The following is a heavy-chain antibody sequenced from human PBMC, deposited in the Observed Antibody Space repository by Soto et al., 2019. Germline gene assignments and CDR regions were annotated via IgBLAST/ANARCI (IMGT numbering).Heavy chain of an antibody. CDR2: IHYSGTT. CDR1: GGFMSNYL. Sequence: SETLSLTCTVSGGFMSNYLWTWLRQPPGKGLEWIGYIHYSGTTSFFPSYNPSLKSRVTISEDTSKNQISLKLVAVTAADTAVYFCAGGEGRGRNLGPYYFDFWGQGTLVTVSS. CDR3: AGGEGRGRNLGPYYFDF. J-gene: IGHJ4*02. D-gene: IGHD2-15*01. V-gene: IGHV4-59*12.